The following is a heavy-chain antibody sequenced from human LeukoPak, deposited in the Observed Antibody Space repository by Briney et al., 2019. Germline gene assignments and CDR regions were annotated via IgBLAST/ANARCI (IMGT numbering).Heavy chain of an antibody. CDR1: GFTFDDYD. CDR3: AKDLWFGDLSPLGY. D-gene: IGHD3-10*01. Sequence: GGSLRLSCAASGFTFDDYDMSWVRQAPGKGLEWVSVISGSGDNTYYADSVKGRFTISRDNSKNTLYLQMSSLRAEDTAVYYCAKDLWFGDLSPLGYWGQGTLVTVSS. CDR2: ISGSGDNT. J-gene: IGHJ4*02. V-gene: IGHV3-23*01.